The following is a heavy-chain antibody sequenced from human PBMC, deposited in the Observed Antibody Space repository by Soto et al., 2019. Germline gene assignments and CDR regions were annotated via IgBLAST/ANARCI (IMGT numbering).Heavy chain of an antibody. J-gene: IGHJ5*02. CDR3: ARGGAISRRGGCLSWYAP. V-gene: IGHV4-4*02. D-gene: IGHD3-16*01. CDR2: IGDNGNAFAS. CDR1: GGSVTRGLW. Sequence: QVKLQESGPGLVKPSETLSLTYAVSGGSVTRGLWWTWVRQSSGKGLEWVAAIGDNGNAFASRYNPSLAGRVIISFYSTNNHVTLQMMSVTAADTAIYYCARGGAISRRGGCLSWYAPWGQGILVTVSS.